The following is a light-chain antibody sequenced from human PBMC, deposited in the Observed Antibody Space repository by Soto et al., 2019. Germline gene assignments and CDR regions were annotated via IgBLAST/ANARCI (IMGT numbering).Light chain of an antibody. CDR2: GAS. CDR1: ERVSNN. CDR3: QQYNNWPPIT. V-gene: IGKV3-15*01. J-gene: IGKJ5*01. Sequence: EIVMTQSPVTLSLSPGERATLSCRASERVSNNLAWYQQKAGQAPRLLIYGASTRATGIPARFSGSGSGTEFTLTISSLESEDFAVYYCQQYNNWPPITFGQGTRLEIK.